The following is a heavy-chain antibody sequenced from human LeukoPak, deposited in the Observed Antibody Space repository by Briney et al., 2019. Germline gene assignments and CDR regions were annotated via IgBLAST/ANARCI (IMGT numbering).Heavy chain of an antibody. Sequence: SETLSLTCTVSGGSISSSSYYWGWIRQPAGKGLEWIGRIYTSGSTNYNPSLKSRVTMSVDTSKNQFSLKLSSVDIYCSGGSCRYFDYWGQGTLVTVSS. J-gene: IGHJ4*02. CDR1: GGSISSSSYY. CDR3: YFDY. CDR2: IYTSGST. D-gene: IGHD2-15*01. V-gene: IGHV4-61*02.